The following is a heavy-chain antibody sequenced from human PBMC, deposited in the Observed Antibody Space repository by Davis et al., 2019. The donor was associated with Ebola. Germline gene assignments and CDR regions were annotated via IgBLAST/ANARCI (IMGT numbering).Heavy chain of an antibody. J-gene: IGHJ4*02. CDR1: GGSISSGSYY. V-gene: IGHV4-39*01. CDR2: IYYSGIT. CDR3: ARWDHSSGWYDY. Sequence: MPSDTLSPTCTVSGGSISSGSYYWGWNRKPPRKGLEWIGSIYYSGITYYNPSLKSRVTISVDTSKNQFSLKLRSVTAADTAVYYCARWDHSSGWYDYWGQGTLVTVSS. D-gene: IGHD6-19*01.